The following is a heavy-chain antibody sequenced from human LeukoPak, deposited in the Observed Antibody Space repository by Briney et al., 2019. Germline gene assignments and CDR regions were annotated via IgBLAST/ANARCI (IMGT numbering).Heavy chain of an antibody. V-gene: IGHV3-23*01. CDR3: AKAARKRITMVRGVYDAFDI. Sequence: GGSLRLSCAASGFTFSSYAMSWVRQAPGKGLEWVSAISGSGGSTYYADSVKGRFTISRDNCKNTLYLQMNSLRAEDTAVYYCAKAARKRITMVRGVYDAFDIWGQGTMVTVSS. CDR2: ISGSGGST. CDR1: GFTFSSYA. D-gene: IGHD3-10*01. J-gene: IGHJ3*02.